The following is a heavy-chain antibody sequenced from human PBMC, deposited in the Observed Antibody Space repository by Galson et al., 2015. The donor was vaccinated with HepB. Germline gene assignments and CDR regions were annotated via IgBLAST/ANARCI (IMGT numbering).Heavy chain of an antibody. J-gene: IGHJ5*02. CDR1: GFNFNNYW. V-gene: IGHV3-7*03. Sequence: SLRLSCAASGFNFNNYWMSWFRQAPGKGLEWVANIKQDGSEEYYVDSVKGRFTISRDNAKNSVYLQMNNLRAEDTAVYYCVKEGSWFGGDWFDPWGQGALVTVS. CDR2: IKQDGSEE. CDR3: VKEGSWFGGDWFDP. D-gene: IGHD3-16*01.